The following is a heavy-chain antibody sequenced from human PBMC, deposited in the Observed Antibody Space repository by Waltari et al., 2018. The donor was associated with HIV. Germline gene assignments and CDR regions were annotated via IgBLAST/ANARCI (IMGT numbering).Heavy chain of an antibody. J-gene: IGHJ6*02. CDR1: GFTFAKYA. Sequence: EVQLVESGGGLVRPGGSLSLSCAGLGFTFAKYAMHVVRQVPGKGLEWVSGFSLDSDRIDYADSVKGRFTVSRDNAKNSLYLQMNSLRVEDTALYYCGKDLTPGGLDVWGQGTTVIVSS. CDR3: GKDLTPGGLDV. CDR2: FSLDSDRI. V-gene: IGHV3-9*01.